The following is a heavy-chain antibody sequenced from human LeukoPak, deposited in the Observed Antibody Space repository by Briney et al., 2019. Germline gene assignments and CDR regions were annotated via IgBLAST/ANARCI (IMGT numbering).Heavy chain of an antibody. CDR1: GGTFSSYA. Sequence: SVKVSCKASGGTFSSYAISWVRQAPGQGLEWMGGIIPIFGTANYAQKFQGRVTITADESTSTAYVELSSLRSEDTAVYYCARDQDGDYVDYYYGMDVWGQGTTVTVSS. CDR2: IIPIFGTA. J-gene: IGHJ6*02. CDR3: ARDQDGDYVDYYYGMDV. D-gene: IGHD4-17*01. V-gene: IGHV1-69*13.